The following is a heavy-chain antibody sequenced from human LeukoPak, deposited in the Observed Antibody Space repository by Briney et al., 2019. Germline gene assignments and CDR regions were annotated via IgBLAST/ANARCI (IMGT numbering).Heavy chain of an antibody. CDR3: ARVQAYCGDDCYSDYYYYYGMDV. D-gene: IGHD2-21*02. J-gene: IGHJ6*02. CDR2: IRYDGNSE. CDR1: GFTFSTYD. V-gene: IGHV3-30*02. Sequence: RTGGSLRLSCTASGFTFSTYDMHWVRQAPGKGLQWVTFIRYDGNSESYADSVKGRFIISRDNSKNTLYLQMNSLRAEDTAVYYCARVQAYCGDDCYSDYYYYYGMDVWGQGTTVTVSS.